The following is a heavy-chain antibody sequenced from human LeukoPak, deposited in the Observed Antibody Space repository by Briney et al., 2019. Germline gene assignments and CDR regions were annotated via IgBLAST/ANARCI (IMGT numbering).Heavy chain of an antibody. Sequence: PSETLSLTCAVSGGSISDSTWWSWVRQPPGKGLEWIGEIHHSGSTYYKPSLKSRVSMSVDKSKNQFSLRLSSVTAADTAVYYCARSWTQLWSFDHWGQGTLVTVSS. CDR3: ARSWTQLWSFDH. V-gene: IGHV4-4*02. CDR1: GGSISDSTW. CDR2: IHHSGST. J-gene: IGHJ4*02. D-gene: IGHD5-18*01.